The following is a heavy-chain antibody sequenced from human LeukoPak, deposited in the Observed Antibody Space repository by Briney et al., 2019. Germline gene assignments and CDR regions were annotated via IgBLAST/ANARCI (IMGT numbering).Heavy chain of an antibody. V-gene: IGHV3-21*01. CDR3: ARDNSRPPIFGVVRLSHDYYYGMDV. Sequence: PGGSLRLSCAASGFTFSSYSMNWVRQAPGKGLEWVSSISSSSSYIYYADSVKGRFTISRDNAKNSLYLQMNSLRAEDTAVYYCARDNSRPPIFGVVRLSHDYYYGMDVWGQGTTVTVSS. CDR2: ISSSSSYI. D-gene: IGHD3-3*01. CDR1: GFTFSSYS. J-gene: IGHJ6*02.